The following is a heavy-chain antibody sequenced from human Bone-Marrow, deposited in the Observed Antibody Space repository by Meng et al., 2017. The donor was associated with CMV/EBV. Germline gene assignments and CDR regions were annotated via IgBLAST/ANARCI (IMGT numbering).Heavy chain of an antibody. CDR1: GFTFSSYA. Sequence: GGSLRLSCAASGFTFSSYAMHWVRQAPGKGLEWVAIISYDGSDKYYADSVKGRFTISRDNSKNTLYLQMNSLRSDDTGFYYCAKGFGITIFGIFALWGQGTLVTVSS. D-gene: IGHD3-3*01. J-gene: IGHJ4*02. V-gene: IGHV3-30*04. CDR2: ISYDGSDK. CDR3: AKGFGITIFGIFAL.